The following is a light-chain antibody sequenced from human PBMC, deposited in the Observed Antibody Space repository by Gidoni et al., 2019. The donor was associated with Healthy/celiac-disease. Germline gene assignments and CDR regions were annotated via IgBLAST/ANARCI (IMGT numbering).Light chain of an antibody. CDR1: SGSIASTY. CDR3: QSYDSSIPWV. Sequence: NFILTQPHSVSESPGKTVTISCTGSSGSIASTYVQWYQQRPGSAPTTVIYEDNQRPSGVPDRFSGSIDSSSNSASLTISGLKTEDEADYYCQSYDSSIPWVFGGGTKLTVL. CDR2: EDN. J-gene: IGLJ3*02. V-gene: IGLV6-57*02.